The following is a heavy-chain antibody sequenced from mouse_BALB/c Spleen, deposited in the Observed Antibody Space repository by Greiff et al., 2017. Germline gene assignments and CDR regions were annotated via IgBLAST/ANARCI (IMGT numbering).Heavy chain of an antibody. CDR2: INPNNGGT. J-gene: IGHJ3*01. CDR1: GYTFTDYN. D-gene: IGHD1-1*01. Sequence: VQLQQSGPELVKPGASVKIPCKASGYTFTDYNMDWVKQSHGKSLEWIGDINPNNGGTIYNQKFKGKATLTVDKSSSTAYMELRSLTSEDTAVYYCASRGYGSTWFAYWGQGTLVTVSA. CDR3: ASRGYGSTWFAY. V-gene: IGHV1-18*01.